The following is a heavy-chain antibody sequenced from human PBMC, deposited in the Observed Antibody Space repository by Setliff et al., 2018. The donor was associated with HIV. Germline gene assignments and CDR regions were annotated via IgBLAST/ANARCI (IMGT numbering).Heavy chain of an antibody. V-gene: IGHV1-3*01. J-gene: IGHJ4*02. Sequence: GASVKVSCKASGYTFTDYTIHWVRQAPGQRLEWMGWINDGNGNTKYSQKFQGRVSITRDTSASKAYLVLSRLRSEDTAVYYFPRGGLRNYYFDYWGQGTPVTVSS. CDR3: PRGGLRNYYFDY. CDR1: GYTFTDYT. CDR2: INDGNGNT. D-gene: IGHD1-7*01.